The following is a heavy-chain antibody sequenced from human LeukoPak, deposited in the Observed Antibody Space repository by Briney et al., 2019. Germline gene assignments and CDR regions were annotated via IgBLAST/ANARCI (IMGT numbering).Heavy chain of an antibody. Sequence: ASVKVSCKASGYAFTSYYMHWVRQAPGQGLEWMGIINPSGGSTSYAQKFQGRVTMTRDTSMSTVYMELSSLRSEDTAVYYCARDIVVVPAAKAYYYYGMDVWGQGTTVTVSS. CDR1: GYAFTSYY. V-gene: IGHV1-46*01. CDR3: ARDIVVVPAAKAYYYYGMDV. CDR2: INPSGGST. J-gene: IGHJ6*02. D-gene: IGHD2-2*01.